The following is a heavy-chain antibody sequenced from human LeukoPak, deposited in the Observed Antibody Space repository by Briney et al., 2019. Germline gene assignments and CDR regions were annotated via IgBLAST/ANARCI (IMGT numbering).Heavy chain of an antibody. V-gene: IGHV4-4*07. CDR3: ARENYYDSSGYSEGMDV. Sequence: SETLSLTCTVSGGSISDSYLSWIRQPAGKGLEWIGRMYVTGTSNYNPSLRSRVTMSMDTSKNQFSLRLSSVTAADTAVYYCARENYYDSSGYSEGMDVWGQGTTVIVSS. CDR1: GGSISDSY. J-gene: IGHJ6*02. CDR2: MYVTGTS. D-gene: IGHD3-22*01.